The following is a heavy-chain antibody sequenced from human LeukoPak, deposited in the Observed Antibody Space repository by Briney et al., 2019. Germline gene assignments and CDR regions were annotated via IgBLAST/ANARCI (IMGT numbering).Heavy chain of an antibody. D-gene: IGHD3-10*01. CDR2: IIPIFGTA. V-gene: IGHV1-69*05. Sequence: GSSVKVSCKASGGTFSSYAISWVRQAPGQGLEWMGGIIPIFGTANYAQKFQGRVTTTTDESTSTAYMELSSLRSEDTAVYYCALGGFGELILRYWGQGTLATVSS. CDR1: GGTFSSYA. CDR3: ALGGFGELILRY. J-gene: IGHJ4*02.